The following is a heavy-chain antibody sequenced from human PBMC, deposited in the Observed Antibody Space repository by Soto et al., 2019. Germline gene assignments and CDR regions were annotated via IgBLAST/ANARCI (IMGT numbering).Heavy chain of an antibody. V-gene: IGHV3-48*03. CDR3: ARTMYSNRGWFDP. Sequence: LSCAASGFTFSSYDMNWVRQAPGKGLEWVSYITSSGSLIYYADSVRGRFTVSRDNAKNSLYLQMNSLRAEDTGVYYCARTMYSNRGWFDPWGQGALVTVSS. CDR1: GFTFSSYD. D-gene: IGHD6-13*01. J-gene: IGHJ5*02. CDR2: ITSSGSLI.